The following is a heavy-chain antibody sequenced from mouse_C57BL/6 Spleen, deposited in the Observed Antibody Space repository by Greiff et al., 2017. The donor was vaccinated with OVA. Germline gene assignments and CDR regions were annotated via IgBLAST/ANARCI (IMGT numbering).Heavy chain of an antibody. CDR3: ASGNYGDAMDY. Sequence: VQLQQSGAELAKPGASVKLSCKASGYTFTSYWMHWVKQRPGQGLEWIGYNNPSSGYTKYNQKFKDKATLTADKSSSTAYMQLSSLTYEDSAVYYCASGNYGDAMDYWGQGTSVTVSS. CDR2: NNPSSGYT. J-gene: IGHJ4*01. V-gene: IGHV1-7*01. D-gene: IGHD2-1*01. CDR1: GYTFTSYW.